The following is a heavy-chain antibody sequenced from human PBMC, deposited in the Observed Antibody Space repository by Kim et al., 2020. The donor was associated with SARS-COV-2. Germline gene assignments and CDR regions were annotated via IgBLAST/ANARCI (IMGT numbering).Heavy chain of an antibody. CDR2: IYHSGST. J-gene: IGHJ4*02. V-gene: IGHV4-38-2*02. D-gene: IGHD5-18*01. CDR3: ARLRNTAMAPYFDY. Sequence: SETLSLTCTVSGYSISSGYYWGWIRQPPGKGLEWIGSIYHSGSTYYNPSLKSRVTISVDTSKNQFSLKLSSVTAADTAVYYCARLRNTAMAPYFDYWGQGTLVTVSS. CDR1: GYSISSGYY.